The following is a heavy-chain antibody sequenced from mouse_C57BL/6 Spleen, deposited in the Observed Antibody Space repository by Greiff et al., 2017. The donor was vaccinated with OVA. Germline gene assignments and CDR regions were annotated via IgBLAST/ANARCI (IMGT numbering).Heavy chain of an antibody. CDR2: IYPGDGDT. V-gene: IGHV1-82*01. Sequence: QVQLKESGPELVKPGASVKISCKASGYAFSSSWMNWVKQRPGKGLEWIGRIYPGDGDTNYNGKFKGKATLTADKSSSTAYMQLSSLTSEDSAVYFCARWWLLGDYWGQGTTLTVSS. CDR3: ARWWLLGDY. D-gene: IGHD2-3*01. CDR1: GYAFSSSW. J-gene: IGHJ2*01.